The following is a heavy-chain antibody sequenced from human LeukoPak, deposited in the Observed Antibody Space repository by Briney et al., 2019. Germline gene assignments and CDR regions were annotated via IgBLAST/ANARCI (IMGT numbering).Heavy chain of an antibody. CDR2: INPNSGGT. J-gene: IGHJ4*02. D-gene: IGHD3-10*01. CDR3: ARENVFYGSGSYYPGFDS. V-gene: IGHV1-2*02. Sequence: ASVKVSCKASGYTFTGYYMHWVRQAPGQGLEWMGWINPNSGGTNYAQKFQGRVTMTRDTSISTAYMELSRLRSDDTAVYYCARENVFYGSGSYYPGFDSWGQGTLVTVSS. CDR1: GYTFTGYY.